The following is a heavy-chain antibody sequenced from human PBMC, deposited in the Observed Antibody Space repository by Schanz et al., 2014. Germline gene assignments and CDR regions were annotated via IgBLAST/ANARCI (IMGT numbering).Heavy chain of an antibody. CDR1: GFTFSSYW. V-gene: IGHV3-7*01. CDR2: IKQDGSEK. CDR3: ATSGLVSHSFDAFDI. J-gene: IGHJ3*02. D-gene: IGHD3-9*01. Sequence: EVQLVESGGGLVQPGGSLRLSCAASGFTFSSYWMSWVRQAPGKGLEWVANIKQDGSEKYYVDSVQGRFTISRDNAENLLYLQMSSLRDEDTAVYYCATSGLVSHSFDAFDIWGQGTMVTVSS.